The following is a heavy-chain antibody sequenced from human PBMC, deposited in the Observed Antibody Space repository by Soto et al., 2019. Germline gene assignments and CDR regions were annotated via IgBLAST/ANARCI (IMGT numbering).Heavy chain of an antibody. CDR1: GFTFTDAW. D-gene: IGHD3-10*01. Sequence: PGGSLRLSCAASGFTFTDAWMSWVRQAPGKGLEWIGYIYYSGSTNYNPSLKSRVTISVDTSKNQFSLKLSSVTAADTAVYYCARRSGMVRGANYYYYGMDVWGQGTTVTVSS. CDR2: IYYSGST. J-gene: IGHJ6*02. CDR3: ARRSGMVRGANYYYYGMDV. V-gene: IGHV4-59*01.